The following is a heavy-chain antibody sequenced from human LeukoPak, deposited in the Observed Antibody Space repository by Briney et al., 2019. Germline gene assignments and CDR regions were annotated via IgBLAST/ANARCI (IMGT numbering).Heavy chain of an antibody. CDR1: GFTFSSYS. CDR3: ARQSYGSFLYYFDQ. J-gene: IGHJ4*02. Sequence: GGSLRLSCAASGFTFSSYSMNWFRQAPGKGLEWVSSISSSSYIYYAESVKGRFTISRDNAKNSLYLQMNSLRAEDTALYYCARQSYGSFLYYFDQWGQGTLVTVSS. CDR2: ISSSSYI. V-gene: IGHV3-21*01. D-gene: IGHD3-10*01.